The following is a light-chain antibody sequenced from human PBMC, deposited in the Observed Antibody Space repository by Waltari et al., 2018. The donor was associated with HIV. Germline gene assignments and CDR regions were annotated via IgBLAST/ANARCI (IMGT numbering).Light chain of an antibody. CDR2: EVT. CDR3: TSYTSRNTRV. V-gene: IGLV2-14*01. Sequence: QSALTQPASVSGSPRQSITLSCTGTTSHVGRYQYVSWYQQHPGKAPKLMIYEVTNRPSGVSFRFSGSKSGNTASLTISGLQAEDEADYFCTSYTSRNTRVFGTGTKVTVL. CDR1: TSHVGRYQY. J-gene: IGLJ1*01.